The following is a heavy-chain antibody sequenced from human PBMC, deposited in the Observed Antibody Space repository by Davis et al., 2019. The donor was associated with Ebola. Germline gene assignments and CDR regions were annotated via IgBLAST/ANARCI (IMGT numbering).Heavy chain of an antibody. CDR3: ARLVYSSGWYGYYYYGMDV. CDR1: GGSFSGYY. Sequence: MPSETLSLTCAVYGGSFSGYYWSWIRQPPGKGLEWIGSIYYSGSTYYNPSLKSRVTISVDTSKNQFSLKLSSVTAADTAVYYCARLVYSSGWYGYYYYGMDVWGQGTTVTVSS. CDR2: IYYSGST. D-gene: IGHD6-19*01. J-gene: IGHJ6*02. V-gene: IGHV4-34*01.